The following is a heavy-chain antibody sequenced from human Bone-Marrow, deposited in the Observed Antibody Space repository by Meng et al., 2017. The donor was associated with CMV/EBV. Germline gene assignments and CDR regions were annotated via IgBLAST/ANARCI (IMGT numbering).Heavy chain of an antibody. V-gene: IGHV1-2*02. CDR2: INPNSGGI. J-gene: IGHJ4*02. Sequence: ASVKVSCKASGYTFTGYYMHWVRQAPGQGLEWMGWINPNSGGIYYAQKFEGRVSMTRDTSISTAYMELSRLRSDDTAVYYCASLVVPAARGGDYWGQGTLVTVSS. CDR3: ASLVVPAARGGDY. D-gene: IGHD2-2*01. CDR1: GYTFTGYY.